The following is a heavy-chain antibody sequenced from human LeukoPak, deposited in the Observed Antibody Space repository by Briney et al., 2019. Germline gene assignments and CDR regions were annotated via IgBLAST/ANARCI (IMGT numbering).Heavy chain of an antibody. D-gene: IGHD6-13*01. CDR3: AKDSSSWYEGGRYYYYYMDV. Sequence: GGSLRLSCAASGFTFDDYAMHWVRQAPGKGLEWVSLISGSGGSTYYADSVKGRFTISRDNSKNTLYLQMNSLRAEDTAVYYCAKDSSSWYEGGRYYYYYMDVWGKGTTVTVSS. CDR1: GFTFDDYA. V-gene: IGHV3-23*01. J-gene: IGHJ6*03. CDR2: ISGSGGST.